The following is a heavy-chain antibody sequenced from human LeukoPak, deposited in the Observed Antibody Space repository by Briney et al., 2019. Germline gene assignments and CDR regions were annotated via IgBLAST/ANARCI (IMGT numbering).Heavy chain of an antibody. CDR3: ARYLRQPGTFYLDH. J-gene: IGHJ4*02. D-gene: IGHD3-16*01. Sequence: SETLSLTCTVSGASISSDYWTWIRLPPGMGLEWIGYIYYSGSTNYNPSLKSRITMSVDTSRNQFSLELPSVTAADSAVYYCARYLRQPGTFYLDHWGQGTLVTVSS. CDR1: GASISSDY. CDR2: IYYSGST. V-gene: IGHV4-59*01.